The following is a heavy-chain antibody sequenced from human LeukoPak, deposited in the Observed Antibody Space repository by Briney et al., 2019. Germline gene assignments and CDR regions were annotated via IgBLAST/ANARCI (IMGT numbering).Heavy chain of an antibody. CDR1: GGTFSSYA. CDR2: IIPILGIA. V-gene: IGHV1-69*04. D-gene: IGHD2-15*01. Sequence: ASVKVSCKASGGTFSSYAISWVRQAPGQGLEWMGRIIPILGIANYAQKFQGRVTITADKSTSTAYMELSSLISEDTAVYYCAREYCSGGSCSVLGWFDPWGQGTLVTVSS. J-gene: IGHJ5*02. CDR3: AREYCSGGSCSVLGWFDP.